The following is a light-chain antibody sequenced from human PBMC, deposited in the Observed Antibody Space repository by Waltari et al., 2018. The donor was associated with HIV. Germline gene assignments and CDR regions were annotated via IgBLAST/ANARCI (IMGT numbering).Light chain of an antibody. Sequence: QSALTQPASVSGSPGQSITISCPGSSSNVGSDDLVPWYQQHPGEAPKLIIYEVTKRPSVVSNRFSGSKSGNTASLTISGLQAEDEADYYCCSCPRSGIRYVFGTGTKVTVL. CDR3: CSCPRSGIRYV. CDR2: EVT. J-gene: IGLJ1*01. CDR1: SSNVGSDDL. V-gene: IGLV2-23*02.